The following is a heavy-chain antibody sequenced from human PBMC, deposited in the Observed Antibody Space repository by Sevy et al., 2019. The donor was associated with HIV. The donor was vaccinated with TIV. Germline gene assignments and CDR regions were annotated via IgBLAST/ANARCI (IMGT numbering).Heavy chain of an antibody. V-gene: IGHV1-46*01. CDR3: AREAVPTGTASVAFDI. D-gene: IGHD1-1*01. Sequence: ASVKVSCKASGYTFTSYYMHWVRQAPGQGLEWMGIINPSGGSTSYAQKFQGRVTMTRDTSTSTVYMELSSLRSEDTAGYYGAREAVPTGTASVAFDIWGQGTMVTVSS. J-gene: IGHJ3*02. CDR2: INPSGGST. CDR1: GYTFTSYY.